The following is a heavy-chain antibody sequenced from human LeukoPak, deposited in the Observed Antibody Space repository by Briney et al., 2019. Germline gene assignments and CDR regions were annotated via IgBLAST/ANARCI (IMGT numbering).Heavy chain of an antibody. CDR2: IDRSSTNI. CDR3: ARHLSSVTSCPNY. V-gene: IGHV3-48*02. CDR1: GFTFTAYS. Sequence: HAGGSLRLSCSASGFTFTAYSMNWVRLAPGKGLQWVSYIDRSSTNIYYADSVKGRFSISRDNAKNSLYLQMNSLRDEDTAVYYCARHLSSVTSCPNYWGQGTLVTVSS. J-gene: IGHJ4*02. D-gene: IGHD2-2*01.